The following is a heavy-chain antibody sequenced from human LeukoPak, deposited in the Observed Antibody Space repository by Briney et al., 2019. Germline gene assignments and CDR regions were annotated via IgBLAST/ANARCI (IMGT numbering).Heavy chain of an antibody. CDR2: ISYDGSNK. CDR3: AIMNVSRFPESLYDIDF. D-gene: IGHD3-3*01. Sequence: GGSLRLSCAASGFTFSSYAMHWVRQAPGKGLEWVAVISYDGSNKYYADSVKGRFTISRDNSKNTLYLQMNSLRAEDTAVYYSAIMNVSRFPESLYDIDFWGQGTLVTVSS. CDR1: GFTFSSYA. V-gene: IGHV3-30-3*01. J-gene: IGHJ4*02.